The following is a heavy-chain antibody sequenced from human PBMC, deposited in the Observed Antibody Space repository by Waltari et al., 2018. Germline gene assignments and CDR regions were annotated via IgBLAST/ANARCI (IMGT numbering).Heavy chain of an antibody. CDR3: AKDAFGNTYLDF. D-gene: IGHD2-2*02. Sequence: QVNLVEPGGGVVQPGGSLRLSCATSGLPLSTFGMHWVRQAPGKGLEWVALIWFDGSDKFYADSVRGRFTISRDNSARTLYLDMDSLRLDDTAMYYCAKDAFGNTYLDFWGQGTLVTVSS. CDR2: IWFDGSDK. V-gene: IGHV3-30*02. CDR1: GLPLSTFG. J-gene: IGHJ4*02.